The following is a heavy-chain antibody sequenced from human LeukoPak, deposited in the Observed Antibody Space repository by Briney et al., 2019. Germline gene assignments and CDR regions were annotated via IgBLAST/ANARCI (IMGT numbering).Heavy chain of an antibody. D-gene: IGHD5-24*01. CDR3: ATGRDPYKTGH. CDR2: ICDNGNT. Sequence: PSETLSLTCTFSGGSFSPAHWSWLRQPPGKGLEWIGVICDNGNTDYNPSLKSRVTISVDTSKSQFSLKLSSLAAADTAVYYCATGRDPYKTGHWGQGTLVTVSS. CDR1: GGSFSPAH. V-gene: IGHV4-59*01. J-gene: IGHJ4*02.